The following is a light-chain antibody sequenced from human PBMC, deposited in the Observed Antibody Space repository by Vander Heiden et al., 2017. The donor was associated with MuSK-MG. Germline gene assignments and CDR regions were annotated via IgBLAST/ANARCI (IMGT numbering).Light chain of an antibody. CDR2: WAS. CDR3: QQDDSTPIT. J-gene: IGKJ4*01. Sequence: DIVMTQSPDSLAVSLGERATINYLAWYQQKPGQPPKLLIYWASTRESGVPDRFSGSGSGTDFTLTISSLQAEDVAVYYCQQDDSTPITFGGGTKVEIK. V-gene: IGKV4-1*01.